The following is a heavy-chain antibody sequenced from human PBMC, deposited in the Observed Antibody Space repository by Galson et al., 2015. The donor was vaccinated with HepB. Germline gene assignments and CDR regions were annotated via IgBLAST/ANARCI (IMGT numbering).Heavy chain of an antibody. CDR3: ARDSRLELHLNNYYSYGMDV. D-gene: IGHD1-1*01. V-gene: IGHV1-18*01. Sequence: QSGAEVKKPGTSVKVSCKTSGYSFSNYGLSWIRQAPGPGLEWMGWFSGYDGSTNYAQKFQGRVTMTADASTGTAYLELRNLRSDDTAVYYCARDSRLELHLNNYYSYGMDVWGQGTAVTVS. CDR1: GYSFSNYG. J-gene: IGHJ6*02. CDR2: FSGYDGST.